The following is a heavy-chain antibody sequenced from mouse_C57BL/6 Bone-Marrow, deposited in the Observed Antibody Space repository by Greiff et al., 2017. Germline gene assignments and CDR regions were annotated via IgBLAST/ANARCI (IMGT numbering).Heavy chain of an antibody. CDR1: GFTFSSYA. Sequence: EVKLQESGAGLVKPGGSLKLSCAASGFTFSSYAMSWVRQTPEKRLEWVAYISSGGDYIYYADTVKGRFTISRDNARNTLYLQMSSLKSEDTAMYYCTRVGQLRLRNPWFAYWGQGTLVTVSA. CDR3: TRVGQLRLRNPWFAY. D-gene: IGHD3-2*02. J-gene: IGHJ3*01. V-gene: IGHV5-9-1*02. CDR2: ISSGGDYI.